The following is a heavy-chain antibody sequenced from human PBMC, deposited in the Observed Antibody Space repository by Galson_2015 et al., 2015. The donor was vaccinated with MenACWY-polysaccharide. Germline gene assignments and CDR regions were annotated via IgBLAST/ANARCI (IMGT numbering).Heavy chain of an antibody. J-gene: IGHJ4*02. CDR1: GFTFNYW. CDR3: ARAVSLDY. V-gene: IGHV3-74*01. CDR2: INSDGSST. Sequence: SLRLSCAASGFTFNYWMHRVRQAPGKGLVWVSRINSDGSSTNYADSVKGRFTISRDNAKNTLYLQMNSLRAEDTAVYYCARAVSLDYWGQGTLVTVSS.